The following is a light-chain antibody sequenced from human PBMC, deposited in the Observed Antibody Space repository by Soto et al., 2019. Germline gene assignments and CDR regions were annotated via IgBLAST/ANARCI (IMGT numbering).Light chain of an antibody. CDR1: QSVNTN. V-gene: IGKV3-15*01. CDR2: GAS. J-gene: IGKJ4*01. Sequence: EVVMTQSPATLSVSPGERATLSCRASQSVNTNLAWYQQKPGQAPRLLIYGASTRATGIPARFSGSGSGTEFTLTTGSLQSEDSAVYYCHQYDNWPPLTFGGGTRVEIK. CDR3: HQYDNWPPLT.